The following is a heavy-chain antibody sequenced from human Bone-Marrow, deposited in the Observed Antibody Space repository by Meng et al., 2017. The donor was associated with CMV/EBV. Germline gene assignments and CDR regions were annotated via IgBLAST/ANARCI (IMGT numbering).Heavy chain of an antibody. J-gene: IGHJ4*02. CDR1: GFTFSNYG. CDR3: ASLRYGSGSHSPYYFDY. D-gene: IGHD3-10*01. CDR2: VRYDGGDK. Sequence: GGSLRLSCAASGFTFSNYGMHWVRQAPGKGLEWVAFVRYDGGDKFYADSVKGRFTISRDNSKNTLYLQMNSLRAEDTAVYYCASLRYGSGSHSPYYFDYWGQGQRVTCSS. V-gene: IGHV3-30*02.